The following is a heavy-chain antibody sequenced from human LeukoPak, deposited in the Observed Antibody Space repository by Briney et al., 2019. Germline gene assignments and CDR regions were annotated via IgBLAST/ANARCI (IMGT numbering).Heavy chain of an antibody. V-gene: IGHV1-24*01. Sequence: ASVKVSCKVPGYTLTELSMHWVRQAPGKGLEWMGGFDPEDGETIYAQKFQGRVTMTEDTSTDTAYMELSSLRSEDTAVYYCATDIHCSSTSCKGYWGQGTLVTVSS. CDR2: FDPEDGET. J-gene: IGHJ4*02. CDR1: GYTLTELS. D-gene: IGHD2-2*01. CDR3: ATDIHCSSTSCKGY.